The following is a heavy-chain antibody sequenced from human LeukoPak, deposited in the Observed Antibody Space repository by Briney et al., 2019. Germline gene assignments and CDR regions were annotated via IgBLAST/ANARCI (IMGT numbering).Heavy chain of an antibody. Sequence: SETLSLTCAVYGGSFSGYFWTWIRQPPGKGLEWIGEINHSGSTNYNPSLKSRVTISVDTSKNQFSLKLSSVTAADTAVYYCARRSIDTSGYYYFDYWGQGTLVTVSS. CDR1: GGSFSGYF. CDR2: INHSGST. J-gene: IGHJ4*02. D-gene: IGHD3-22*01. V-gene: IGHV4-34*01. CDR3: ARRSIDTSGYYYFDY.